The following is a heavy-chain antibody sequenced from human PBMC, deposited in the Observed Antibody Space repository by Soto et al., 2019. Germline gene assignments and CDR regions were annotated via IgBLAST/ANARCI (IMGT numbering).Heavy chain of an antibody. V-gene: IGHV3-23*01. J-gene: IGHJ4*02. CDR3: AKPYNEILTGYSPFDS. D-gene: IGHD3-9*01. CDR1: GFIFSDFY. CDR2: ISGSGRTT. Sequence: PGGSLRLSCAASGFIFSDFYMSWIRQAPGRGLEWVSAISGSGRTTYYADSVKGRFTISRDNSKNTLSLQVNSLNAEDTALYYCAKPYNEILTGYSPFDSWGQGTLVTVS.